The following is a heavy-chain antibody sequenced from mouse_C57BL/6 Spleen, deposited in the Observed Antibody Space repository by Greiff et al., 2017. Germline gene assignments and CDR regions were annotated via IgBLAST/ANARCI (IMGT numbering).Heavy chain of an antibody. CDR3: ARRDWYFDV. CDR1: GYTFTSYW. Sequence: QVQLQQPGAELVKPGASVKLSRKASGYTFTSYWMQWVKQRPGQGLEWIGEIDPSDSYTNYNQKFKGKATLTVDTSSSTAYMQLSSLTSEDSAVYYCARRDWYFDVWGTGTTVTVSS. CDR2: IDPSDSYT. J-gene: IGHJ1*03. V-gene: IGHV1-50*01.